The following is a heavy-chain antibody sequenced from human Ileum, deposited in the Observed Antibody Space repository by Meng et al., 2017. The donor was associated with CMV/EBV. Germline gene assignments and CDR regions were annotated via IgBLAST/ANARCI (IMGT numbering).Heavy chain of an antibody. Sequence: SCAASQFTFTAYRMNWVRQAPGKGLEWVSSISSSSTYISYADSVKGRFTISRDNAKNSLYLQLNDLRAEDTAVYYCVQDTGRGDFWGQGTLVTVSS. CDR1: QFTFTAYR. V-gene: IGHV3-21*01. J-gene: IGHJ4*02. CDR3: VQDTGRGDF. D-gene: IGHD2-8*02. CDR2: ISSSSTYI.